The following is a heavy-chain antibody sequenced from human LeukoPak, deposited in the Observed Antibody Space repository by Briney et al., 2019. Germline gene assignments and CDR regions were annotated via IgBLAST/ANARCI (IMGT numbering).Heavy chain of an antibody. J-gene: IGHJ5*02. V-gene: IGHV4-34*01. CDR2: INHRGST. CDR1: GGSFSGYH. CDR3: AREHGGALGYCSGGSCYLRRFDP. Sequence: PSETLSLTCVVYGGSFSGYHWSWIRQSPGKGLEWTGEINHRGSTNYNPSLKRRVTMSLDTSKNQFSLKLSSVTAADTAVYYCAREHGGALGYCSGGSCYLRRFDPWGQGTLVTVSS. D-gene: IGHD2-15*01.